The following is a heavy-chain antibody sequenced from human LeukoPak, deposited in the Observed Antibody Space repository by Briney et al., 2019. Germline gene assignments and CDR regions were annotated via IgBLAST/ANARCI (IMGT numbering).Heavy chain of an antibody. J-gene: IGHJ4*02. CDR3: TRHVVGATREDY. CDR1: RFILSDST. CDR2: IRSKANSYAT. Sequence: GGSLRLSCAASRFILSDSTMRWVRQASGKGLEWVGRIRSKANSYATTYAASVRGRFTISRNDSKNTAYLQMNSLKTEDTAVYYCTRHVVGATREDYWGQGTLVTVSS. D-gene: IGHD1-26*01. V-gene: IGHV3-73*01.